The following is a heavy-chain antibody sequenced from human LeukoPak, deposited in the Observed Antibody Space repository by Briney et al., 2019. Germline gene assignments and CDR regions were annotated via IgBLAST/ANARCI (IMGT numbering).Heavy chain of an antibody. D-gene: IGHD3-16*01. V-gene: IGHV3-7*01. CDR1: GFTFSSYW. CDR3: ARRGAGGQENYYYMDV. CDR2: IKQDGSEK. Sequence: GGSLRLSCAASGFTFSSYWMSWVRQAPGKGLEWVANIKQDGSEKYYVDSVKGRFTISRDNAKNSLYLQMNSLRAEDTAVYYCARRGAGGQENYYYMDVWAKGPRSPSP. J-gene: IGHJ6*03.